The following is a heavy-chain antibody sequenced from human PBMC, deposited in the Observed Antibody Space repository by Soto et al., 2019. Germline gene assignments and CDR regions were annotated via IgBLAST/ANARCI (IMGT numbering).Heavy chain of an antibody. D-gene: IGHD2-15*01. CDR2: ISAYNGNT. V-gene: IGHV1-18*01. Sequence: QVQLVQSGAEVKKPGASVKVSCKASGYTFTSYCISWVRQAPGKGLEWMGWISAYNGNTNYAPKLQGRVTMTTDTHTSTAYIEPRSLRSDDTAVYYCAREGEALNIDGMDVCGQGTTVTVSS. J-gene: IGHJ6*02. CDR3: AREGEALNIDGMDV. CDR1: GYTFTSYC.